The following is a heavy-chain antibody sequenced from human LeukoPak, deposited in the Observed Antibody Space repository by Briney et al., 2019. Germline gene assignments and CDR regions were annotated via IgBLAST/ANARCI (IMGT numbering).Heavy chain of an antibody. V-gene: IGHV1-2*02. J-gene: IGHJ6*03. CDR3: ARDGRRGPGDYYYMDV. Sequence: ASVKVSCKASGYTFTGYYMHWVRQAPGQGLEWMGWINPNSGGTNYAQKFQGRVTMTRDTSISTVYMELSRLRSDDTAVYYCARDGRRGPGDYYYMDVWGKGTTVTVSS. CDR2: INPNSGGT. D-gene: IGHD1-1*01. CDR1: GYTFTGYY.